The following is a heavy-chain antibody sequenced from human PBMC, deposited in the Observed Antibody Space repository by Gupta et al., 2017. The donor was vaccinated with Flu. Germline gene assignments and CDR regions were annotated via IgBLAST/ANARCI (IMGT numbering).Heavy chain of an antibody. V-gene: IGHV3-23*01. CDR3: AKEDCSSTSCYTDYYYYYMDV. CDR2: ISGSGGST. CDR1: GFPFSSYA. Sequence: EVQLLESGGGLVQPGGSLRLSCAASGFPFSSYAMSCVRRPPGKGLEWVSAISGSGGSTYYADSVKGRFTISRDNSKNTLYLQMNSLRAEDTAVYYCAKEDCSSTSCYTDYYYYYMDVWGKGTTVTVSS. J-gene: IGHJ6*03. D-gene: IGHD2-2*02.